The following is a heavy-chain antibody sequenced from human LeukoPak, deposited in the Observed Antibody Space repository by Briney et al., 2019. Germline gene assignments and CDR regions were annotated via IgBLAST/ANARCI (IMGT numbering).Heavy chain of an antibody. V-gene: IGHV4-30-4*01. Sequence: SQTLSLTCTVSGGSLSSGDYYWSWIRQPPGKGLEWIGYINYSGSTYYNPSLKSRVTMSVDTSKCQFSLKLSSVTAADTAVYYCARQYSGYDPLDYWGQGTLVTVSS. CDR3: ARQYSGYDPLDY. J-gene: IGHJ4*02. D-gene: IGHD5-12*01. CDR2: INYSGST. CDR1: GGSLSSGDYY.